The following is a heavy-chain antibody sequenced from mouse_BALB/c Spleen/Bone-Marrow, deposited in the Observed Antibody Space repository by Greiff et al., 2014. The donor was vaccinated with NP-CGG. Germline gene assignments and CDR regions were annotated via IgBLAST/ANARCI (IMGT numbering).Heavy chain of an antibody. D-gene: IGHD2-1*01. CDR1: CYPFTYYW. CDR2: INPSTGYT. CDR3: ARKGYGNYHYYAMDY. Sequence: QGQLKESGAELAKPGASVKMSCQASCYPFTYYWVYWIKKRPGQGLGWIWKINPSTGYTEYNQKFKDKATLTADKSSNTAYMQLSSLTSEDSAVYYCARKGYGNYHYYAMDYWGQGTSVTVSS. V-gene: IGHV1-7*01. J-gene: IGHJ4*01.